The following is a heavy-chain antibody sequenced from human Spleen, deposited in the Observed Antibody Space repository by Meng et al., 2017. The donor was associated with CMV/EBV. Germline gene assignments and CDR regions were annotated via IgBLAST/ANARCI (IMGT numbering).Heavy chain of an antibody. CDR3: VRVRYRLSHVGGFDF. CDR1: GFTFTTYW. Sequence: GGSLRLSCAASGFTFTTYWMHWVRQDPGKGLVWVSRINSDGSSINYADSVKGRFTISRDNAENTLYLQMNSLRVEDTAVYYCVRVRYRLSHVGGFDFWSQGTLVTVSS. V-gene: IGHV3-74*01. J-gene: IGHJ4*02. D-gene: IGHD4-23*01. CDR2: INSDGSSI.